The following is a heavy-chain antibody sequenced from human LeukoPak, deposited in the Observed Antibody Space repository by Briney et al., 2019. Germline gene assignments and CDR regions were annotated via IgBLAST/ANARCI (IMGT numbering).Heavy chain of an antibody. J-gene: IGHJ5*02. CDR3: ARDFSRFLGSGWFDP. V-gene: IGHV3-74*01. D-gene: IGHD3-3*01. CDR1: GFTFSSYW. Sequence: GGSLRLSCAASGFTFSSYWMHWVRQAPGKGLVWVSRINSDGSSTSYADSVKGRFTISRDNAKNTLYLQMNNLRAEDTAVYYCARDFSRFLGSGWFDPWGQGTLVTVSS. CDR2: INSDGSST.